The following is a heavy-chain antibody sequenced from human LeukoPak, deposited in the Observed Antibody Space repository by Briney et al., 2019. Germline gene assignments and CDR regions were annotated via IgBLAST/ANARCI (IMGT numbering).Heavy chain of an antibody. CDR3: AREGIAAAGRGDWFDP. D-gene: IGHD6-13*01. CDR2: IYTSGST. CDR1: GGSISSSSYY. V-gene: IGHV4-39*07. J-gene: IGHJ5*02. Sequence: SETLSLTCTVSGGSISSSSYYWGWIRQPPGKGLEWIGRIYTSGSTNYNPSLKSRVTMSVDTSKNQFSLKLSPVTAADTAVYYCAREGIAAAGRGDWFDPWGQGTLVTVSS.